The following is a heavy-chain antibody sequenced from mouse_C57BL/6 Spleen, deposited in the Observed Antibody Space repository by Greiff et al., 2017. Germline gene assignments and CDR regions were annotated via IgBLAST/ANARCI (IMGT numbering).Heavy chain of an antibody. CDR3: ARKASYNNTLFDY. Sequence: QVQLQQPGTELVKPGASVKLSCKASGYTFTSYWMHWVKQRPGQGLEWIGNINPSNGGTNYNEKFKSKATLTVDKSSSTAYMQLSSLTSEDSAVYDSARKASYNNTLFDYWGKGTTLTVSS. V-gene: IGHV1-53*01. D-gene: IGHD2-5*01. CDR1: GYTFTSYW. CDR2: INPSNGGT. J-gene: IGHJ2*01.